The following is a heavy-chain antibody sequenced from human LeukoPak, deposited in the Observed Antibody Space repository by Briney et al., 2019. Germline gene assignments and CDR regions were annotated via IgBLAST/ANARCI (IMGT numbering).Heavy chain of an antibody. V-gene: IGHV3-66*01. D-gene: IGHD5-12*01. CDR2: IDRGGTT. CDR1: GLTVSSNY. J-gene: IGHJ3*02. Sequence: GGSLRLSCAPSGLTVSSNYMSWVRQGPGKGLEWVSVIDRGGTTYYADSVKGRFTISRDNSKNTLYLQMNSLRAEDTAVYHCARTGIVATGAFDIWGQGTMVTVSS. CDR3: ARTGIVATGAFDI.